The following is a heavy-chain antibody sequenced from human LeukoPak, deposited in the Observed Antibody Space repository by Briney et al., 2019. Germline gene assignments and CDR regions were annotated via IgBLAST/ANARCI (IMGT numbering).Heavy chain of an antibody. J-gene: IGHJ4*02. CDR3: AKDKGYSSSWYYFDY. CDR1: GFTFVSYG. V-gene: IGHV3-21*04. Sequence: GGSLRLSCAASGFTFVSYGMSWVRQAPGKGLEWVSSISSSSSYIYYADSVKGRFTISRDNAKNSLYLQMNSLRAEDTALYYCAKDKGYSSSWYYFDYWGQGTLVTVSS. CDR2: ISSSSSYI. D-gene: IGHD6-13*01.